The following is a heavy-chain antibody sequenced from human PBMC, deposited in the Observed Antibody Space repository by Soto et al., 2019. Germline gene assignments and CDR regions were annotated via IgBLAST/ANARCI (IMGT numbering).Heavy chain of an antibody. J-gene: IGHJ4*02. V-gene: IGHV3-23*01. CDR1: GFTFSSYA. Sequence: GGSLRLSCAASGFTFSSYAMSWVRQAPGRGLEWVSALSGSGGSTYYADSVKGRFTISRDNSKNTLYLQMNSLRAEDTAVYYCAMGGDYGGNPGGFDYWGQGTLVTVSS. CDR2: LSGSGGST. D-gene: IGHD4-17*01. CDR3: AMGGDYGGNPGGFDY.